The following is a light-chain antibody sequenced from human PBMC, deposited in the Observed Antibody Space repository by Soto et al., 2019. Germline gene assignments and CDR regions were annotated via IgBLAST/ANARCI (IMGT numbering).Light chain of an antibody. V-gene: IGKV3-15*01. CDR3: QQYNNWPRT. CDR1: QSVSSD. CDR2: GAS. J-gene: IGKJ1*01. Sequence: EILMTQSPATLSLSPGGISTLSCRASQSVSSDLAWYHQKPGQAPRLLIYGASTRATGIPARFSGSGSGTEFTLTINSLQSEDFAVYYCQQYNNWPRTFGQGTKVDIK.